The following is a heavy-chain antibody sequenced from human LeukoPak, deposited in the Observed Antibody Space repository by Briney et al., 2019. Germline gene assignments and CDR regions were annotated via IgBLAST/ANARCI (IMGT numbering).Heavy chain of an antibody. J-gene: IGHJ4*02. CDR1: GFTFSSYS. V-gene: IGHV3-21*01. CDR3: ARGLNNWNDDY. D-gene: IGHD1-20*01. Sequence: KPGGSLRLSCAASGFTFSSYSMNWVRQAPGKGLEWVSSISSSSSYIYYADSVKGRFTISRDNAKNSLYLQMNGLRAEDTAVYYCARGLNNWNDDYWGQGTLVTVSS. CDR2: ISSSSSYI.